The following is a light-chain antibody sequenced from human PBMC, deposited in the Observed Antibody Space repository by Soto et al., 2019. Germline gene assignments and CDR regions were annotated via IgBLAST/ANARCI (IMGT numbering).Light chain of an antibody. Sequence: EIVMTQSPVTLSVSPGERATLSCRASQSVTNSFLAWYQQKPGQAPRLLIYGASRRATGIPDRFTGSGSGTDFTLTISRLEPEDFAVYYCQQYVSSPWAFGQGTKVDIK. CDR2: GAS. CDR1: QSVTNSF. V-gene: IGKV3-20*01. J-gene: IGKJ1*01. CDR3: QQYVSSPWA.